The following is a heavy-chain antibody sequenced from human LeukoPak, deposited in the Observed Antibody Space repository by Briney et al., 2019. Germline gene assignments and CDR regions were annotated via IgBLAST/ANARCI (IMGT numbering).Heavy chain of an antibody. CDR2: INPNSGGT. D-gene: IGHD5-24*01. CDR3: ARDPPRWLQSTRRYFDY. J-gene: IGHJ4*02. V-gene: IGHV1-2*02. CDR1: GYTFTGYY. Sequence: ASVKVSCKASGYTFTGYYMHWVRQAPGQGLEWMGWINPNSGGTNYAQKFQGRVTMTRDTSISTAYMELSRLGSDDTAVYYCARDPPRWLQSTRRYFDYWGQGTLVTVSS.